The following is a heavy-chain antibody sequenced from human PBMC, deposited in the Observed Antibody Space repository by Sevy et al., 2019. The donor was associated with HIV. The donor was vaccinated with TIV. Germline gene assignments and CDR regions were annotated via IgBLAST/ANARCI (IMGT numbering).Heavy chain of an antibody. J-gene: IGHJ4*02. D-gene: IGHD2-2*01. V-gene: IGHV3-48*01. CDR1: GFTFSSYS. Sequence: GGSLRLSCVASGFTFSSYSMNWVRQAPGKGLEWVSYISSSSSTIYYADSVKGRFTISRDNAKNSLYLQMNSLRAEDTAVYYCARDDIVVVPAAIGYWGQGTLVTVSS. CDR2: ISSSSSTI. CDR3: ARDDIVVVPAAIGY.